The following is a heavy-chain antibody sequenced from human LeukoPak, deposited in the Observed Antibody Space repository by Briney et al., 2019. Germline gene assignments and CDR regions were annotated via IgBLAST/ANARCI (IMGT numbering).Heavy chain of an antibody. Sequence: ASVKVSCTVSGYTLTELSMHWVRQAPGKGLEWMGGFDPEGGETLYAEKFQGRVTMTRDTSISTAYMELSRLRSDDTAVYYCARTYYYDSSGYRPFDYWGQGTLVTVSS. V-gene: IGHV1-24*01. D-gene: IGHD3-22*01. CDR2: FDPEGGET. J-gene: IGHJ4*02. CDR1: GYTLTELS. CDR3: ARTYYYDSSGYRPFDY.